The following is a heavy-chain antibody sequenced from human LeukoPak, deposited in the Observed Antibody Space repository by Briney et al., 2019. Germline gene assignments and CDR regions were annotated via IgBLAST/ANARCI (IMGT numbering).Heavy chain of an antibody. CDR2: INSDGSST. V-gene: IGHV3-74*01. Sequence: PGGSLRLSCAASGFTFSSYWMHWVRQAPGKGLVWVSRINSDGSSTSYADSVKGRFTISRDNAKNTLYLQMNSLRAEDTAVYYCVLTQLRGKGSAFDIWGQGTMVTVSS. CDR1: GFTFSSYW. CDR3: VLTQLRGKGSAFDI. J-gene: IGHJ3*02. D-gene: IGHD1-1*01.